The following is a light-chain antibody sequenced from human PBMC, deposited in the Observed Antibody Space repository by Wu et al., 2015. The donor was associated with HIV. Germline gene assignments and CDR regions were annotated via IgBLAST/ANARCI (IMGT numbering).Light chain of an antibody. Sequence: EIVLTQSPATLSFSPGETATLSCRASQSVSGTLAWYQRKPGQAPRLLIYDASKRATGIPDRFSGGGSVTDFTLTISSLEPEDFGVYYCQHRSDWPTFGQGTKVEIQ. J-gene: IGKJ1*01. CDR2: DAS. CDR1: QSVSGT. V-gene: IGKV3-11*01. CDR3: QHRSDWPT.